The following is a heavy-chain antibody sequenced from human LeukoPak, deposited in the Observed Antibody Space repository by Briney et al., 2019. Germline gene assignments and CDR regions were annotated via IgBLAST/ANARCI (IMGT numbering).Heavy chain of an antibody. J-gene: IGHJ5*02. Sequence: GGSLRLSCAASGFTFSDYYMSWLRQAPGKGLEWVSYISSSGSTIYYADSVKGRFTISRDNAKNSLYLQMNSLRAEDTAVYYCARYSNYYSWFDPWGQGTLVTVSS. CDR3: ARYSNYYSWFDP. CDR2: ISSSGSTI. CDR1: GFTFSDYY. V-gene: IGHV3-11*04. D-gene: IGHD4-11*01.